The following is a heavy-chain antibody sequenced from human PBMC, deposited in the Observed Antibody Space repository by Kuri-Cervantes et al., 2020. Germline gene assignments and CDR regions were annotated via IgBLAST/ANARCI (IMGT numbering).Heavy chain of an antibody. V-gene: IGHV1-45*02. J-gene: IGHJ4*02. CDR3: ARDAFLFGVSY. CDR1: GYTFTYRY. Sequence: SVKVSCKASGYTFTYRYLHWVRQAPGQALEWMGWITPFNGNTNYAQKFQGRVTMTRDTSTSTVYMELSSLRSEDTAVYYCARDAFLFGVSYWGQGTLVTVSS. D-gene: IGHD3-3*01. CDR2: ITPFNGNT.